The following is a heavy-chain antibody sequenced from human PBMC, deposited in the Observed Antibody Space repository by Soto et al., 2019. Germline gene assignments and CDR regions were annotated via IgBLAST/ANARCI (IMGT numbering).Heavy chain of an antibody. CDR3: ARGGDYYGSGEGPWFDP. Sequence: QVQLVQSGAEVKKPGSSVKVSCKASGGTFSSYAISWVRQAPGQGLEWMGGIIPIFGTANYAQKFQGRVTITADESTSTAYMEVSSLRSEDTAVYYCARGGDYYGSGEGPWFDPWGQGTLVTVSS. CDR2: IIPIFGTA. V-gene: IGHV1-69*01. CDR1: GGTFSSYA. J-gene: IGHJ5*02. D-gene: IGHD3-10*01.